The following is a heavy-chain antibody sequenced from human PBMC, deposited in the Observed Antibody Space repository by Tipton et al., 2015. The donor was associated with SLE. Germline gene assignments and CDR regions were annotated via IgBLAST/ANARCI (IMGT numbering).Heavy chain of an antibody. CDR2: VNHIGTI. CDR1: GGSFSGYY. D-gene: IGHD2/OR15-2a*01. J-gene: IGHJ3*01. Sequence: LRLSCDVNGGSFSGYYWSWIRQPPGKGLEWIGEVNHIGTIYYNASLKSRVTISIDTSKSHFSLKLTSVTAADTAVFYCARCKVNGNSFYVGDALDVWGQGTMVTVSS. CDR3: ARCKVNGNSFYVGDALDV. V-gene: IGHV4-34*01.